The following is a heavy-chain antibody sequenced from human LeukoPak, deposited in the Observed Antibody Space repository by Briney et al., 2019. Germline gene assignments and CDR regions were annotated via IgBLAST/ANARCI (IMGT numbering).Heavy chain of an antibody. V-gene: IGHV1-46*01. D-gene: IGHD2-21*02. CDR3: ARSLCGGDCYNWFDP. Sequence: ASVKVSCKASGYTFTSYYMHWVRQAPGQGLEWMGVINPSGGSTSYAQKFQGRVTMTRDTSTSTAYMELRSLRSDDTAVYYCARSLCGGDCYNWFDPWGQGTLVTVSS. CDR2: INPSGGST. CDR1: GYTFTSYY. J-gene: IGHJ5*02.